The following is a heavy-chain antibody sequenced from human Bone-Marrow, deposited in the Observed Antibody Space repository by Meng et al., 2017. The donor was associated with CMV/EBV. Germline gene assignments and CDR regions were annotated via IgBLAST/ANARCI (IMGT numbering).Heavy chain of an antibody. D-gene: IGHD3-10*01. J-gene: IGHJ4*02. CDR3: ARAFPAGGFGELNLFDY. CDR1: GGSISSYY. V-gene: IGHV4-59*12. Sequence: SETLSLTCTVSGGSISSYYWSWIRQPPGKGLEWIGYIYYSGSTNYNPSLKSRVTISVDTSKNQFSLKLSSVTAADTAVYYCARAFPAGGFGELNLFDYWGQGTLVTVSS. CDR2: IYYSGST.